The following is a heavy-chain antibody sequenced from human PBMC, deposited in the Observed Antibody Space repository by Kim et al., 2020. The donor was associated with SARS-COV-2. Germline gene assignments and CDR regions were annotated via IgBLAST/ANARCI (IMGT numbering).Heavy chain of an antibody. CDR1: GYTFTSYA. J-gene: IGHJ5*02. V-gene: IGHV1-3*01. CDR3: ARESPPAIQRWLNWFDP. D-gene: IGHD5-18*01. CDR2: INAGNGNT. Sequence: ASVKVSCKASGYTFTSYAMHWVRQAPGQRLEWMGWINAGNGNTKYSQKFQGRVTITSDTSASTAYTELRSLGSEDTAVYYCARESPPAIQRWLNWFDPWGQGGVVSVSS.